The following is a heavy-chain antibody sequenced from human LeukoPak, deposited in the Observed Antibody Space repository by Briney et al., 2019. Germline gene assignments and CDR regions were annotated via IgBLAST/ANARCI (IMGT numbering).Heavy chain of an antibody. CDR2: IQFDGSKI. CDR3: ARVFRPSLTVFIIRGAFDI. D-gene: IGHD3-3*01. CDR1: GFTFNTHG. V-gene: IGHV3-30*02. J-gene: IGHJ3*02. Sequence: GGSLRLSCVASGFTFNTHGMHWVRQAPGKGLEWVAFIQFDGSKIDYADSVKGRFTISRDNSENTLYLQMNSLGVEDTAVYFCARVFRPSLTVFIIRGAFDIWGQGTMVTVSS.